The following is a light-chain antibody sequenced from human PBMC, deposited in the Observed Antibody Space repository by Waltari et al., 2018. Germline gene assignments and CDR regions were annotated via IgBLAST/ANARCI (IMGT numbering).Light chain of an antibody. V-gene: IGLV2-23*02. CDR2: EVT. J-gene: IGLJ2*01. CDR1: SSDVGTYNL. Sequence: QSALTQPASVSGSPGQSITTSCTGTSSDVGTYNLVSWYKQHPGKAPKYMILEVTKRPSGVSNRFSGSKSGNTASLTISWLQADDEADYYGCSYASSSILLCGGGTKLTVL. CDR3: CSYASSSILL.